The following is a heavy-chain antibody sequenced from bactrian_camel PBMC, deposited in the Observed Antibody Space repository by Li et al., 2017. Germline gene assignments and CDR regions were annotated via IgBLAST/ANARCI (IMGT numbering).Heavy chain of an antibody. D-gene: IGHD4*01. J-gene: IGHJ4*01. CDR1: GYTYSVYC. CDR3: AAELRPDYVLRVRNILRPNGYNR. CDR2: IDHNGVT. V-gene: IGHV3S57*01. Sequence: HVQLVESGGGSVQAGGSLRLSCVVTGYTYSVYCMGWFRQAPGKEREGVASIDHNGVTNYVDSVKGRFTISKDNAKNTLYLQMNSLKPEDTAIYYCAAELRPDYVLRVRNILRPNGYNRWGRGTQVTVS.